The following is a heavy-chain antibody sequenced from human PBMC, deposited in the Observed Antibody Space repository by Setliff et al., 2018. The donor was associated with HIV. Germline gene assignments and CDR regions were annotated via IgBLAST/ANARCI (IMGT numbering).Heavy chain of an antibody. D-gene: IGHD3-10*01. CDR2: IYYSGNS. V-gene: IGHV4-30-4*08. J-gene: IGHJ3*02. CDR1: GASMSSGDYY. CDR3: AREVNIPVRGITDDAFDI. Sequence: SETLSLTCTVSGASMSSGDYYWSWIRQPPGKGLEWIGYIYYSGNSYYNPSLKSRVTLSVDTSKNQFSLKVNSVTAAATAVYYCAREVNIPVRGITDDAFDIWGQGTMVTVSS.